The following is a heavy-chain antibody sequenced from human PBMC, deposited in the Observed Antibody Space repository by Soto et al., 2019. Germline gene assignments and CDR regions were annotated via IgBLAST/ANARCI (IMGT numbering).Heavy chain of an antibody. V-gene: IGHV4-4*02. CDR2: IYHSGST. J-gene: IGHJ4*02. CDR1: GGPISGINW. D-gene: IGHD5-18*01. CDR3: ARPATTAMIRYSGGYFDY. Sequence: SETLSLTFGVSGGPISGINWWSWVRQPPGEGLEWIGEIYHSGSTNYNPSLKSRVTISVDKSKNQFSLKLSSVTAADTAVHYCARPATTAMIRYSGGYFDYSRQGTLVTVSS.